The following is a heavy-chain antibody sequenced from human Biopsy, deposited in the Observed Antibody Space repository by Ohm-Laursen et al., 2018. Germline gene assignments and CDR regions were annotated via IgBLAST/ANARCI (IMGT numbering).Heavy chain of an antibody. CDR2: IYYDGIT. J-gene: IGHJ6*02. V-gene: IGHV4-38-2*02. CDR3: ARVAGGYAYYYGMDV. CDR1: GYSVTNDYY. Sequence: PSDTLSLTCTVSGYSVTNDYYWGWIRQPPGKGLEWIGNIYYDGITYYNPSLKSRVAMSVDTSKNQFSLRLTSVTAADTAVYYCARVAGGYAYYYGMDVWGQGTTVIVPS. D-gene: IGHD5-12*01.